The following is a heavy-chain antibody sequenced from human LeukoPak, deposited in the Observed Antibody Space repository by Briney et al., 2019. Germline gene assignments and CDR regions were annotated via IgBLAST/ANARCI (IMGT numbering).Heavy chain of an antibody. D-gene: IGHD3-10*01. CDR3: ARDQYGLGSSRGMDV. V-gene: IGHV4-4*02. CDR2: IYHSGST. Sequence: SETLSLTCAVSGGSISSGNWWSWVRQPPGKGLEWIGEIYHSGSTNYNPSLKSRVTISVDKSKNQFSLKLSSVTAADTAVYYCARDQYGLGSSRGMDVWGQGTTVTVS. CDR1: GGSISSGNW. J-gene: IGHJ6*02.